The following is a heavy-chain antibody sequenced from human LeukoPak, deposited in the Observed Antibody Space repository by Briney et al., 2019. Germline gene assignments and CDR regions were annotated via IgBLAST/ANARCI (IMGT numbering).Heavy chain of an antibody. CDR3: ASLDSAHPSGVH. CDR2: MKRDGREK. Sequence: GGSLRLSCEASTFTFIPGWMSWGRQAPGKGLEWVAMMKRDGREKLYVDSVRGRFTISRDNAKNSLYLQMDSLRDEDSALYYCASLDSAHPSGVHWGQGTLVTVTS. CDR1: TFTFIPGW. V-gene: IGHV3-7*01. J-gene: IGHJ4*02. D-gene: IGHD5-18*01.